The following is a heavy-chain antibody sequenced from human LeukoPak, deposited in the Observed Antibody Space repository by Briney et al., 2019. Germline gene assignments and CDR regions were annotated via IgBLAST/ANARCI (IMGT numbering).Heavy chain of an antibody. J-gene: IGHJ4*02. CDR3: ATYDQKLAFDN. CDR1: GGSMSSYY. Sequence: SETLSLTCIVSGGSMSSYYWSWIRQPAGKGLEWIGRMYTDGSTNYNPFLNSRVTMSVDTSKKHFSLRLNSETAADTAVYYCATYDQKLAFDNWGQGTLVTVSS. CDR2: MYTDGST. V-gene: IGHV4-4*07. D-gene: IGHD6-13*01.